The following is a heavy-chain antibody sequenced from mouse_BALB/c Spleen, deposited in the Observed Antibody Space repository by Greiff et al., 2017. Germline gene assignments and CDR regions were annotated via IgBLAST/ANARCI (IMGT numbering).Heavy chain of an antibody. Sequence: DVQLQESGPGLVKPSQSLSLTCTVTGYSITSDYAWNWIRQFPGNKLEWMGYISYSGSTSYNPSLKSRISITRDTSKNQFFLQLNSVTTEDTATYYCARSDGYPLAMDYWGQGTSVTVSS. V-gene: IGHV3-2*02. CDR3: ARSDGYPLAMDY. D-gene: IGHD2-3*01. J-gene: IGHJ4*01. CDR1: GYSITSDYA. CDR2: ISYSGST.